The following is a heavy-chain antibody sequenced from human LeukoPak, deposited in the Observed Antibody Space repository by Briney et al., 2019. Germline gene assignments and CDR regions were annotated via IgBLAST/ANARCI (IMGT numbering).Heavy chain of an antibody. Sequence: ASVKVSCKASGYTFTSYDINWVRQATGQGLEWMGWMNPNSGNTGYAQKFQGRVTMTRDTSISTAYLELSSLKSEDTAVYYCARGTRYCSSSSCYNYWGQGTLVTVSS. CDR2: MNPNSGNT. CDR1: GYTFTSYD. D-gene: IGHD2-2*02. CDR3: ARGTRYCSSSSCYNY. V-gene: IGHV1-8*01. J-gene: IGHJ4*02.